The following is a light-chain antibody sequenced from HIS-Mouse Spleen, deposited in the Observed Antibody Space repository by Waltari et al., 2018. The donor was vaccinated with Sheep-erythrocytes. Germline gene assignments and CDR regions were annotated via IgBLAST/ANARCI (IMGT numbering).Light chain of an antibody. Sequence: QSALTQPRSVSGSPGQSVTISCTGTSSDVGGYNYVSWYQPHPGKAPKLMIYDVSKRPSGGPDRVSGSKSGNTASLTISGLQAEDEADYYCCSYAGSYNHVFATGTKVTVL. J-gene: IGLJ1*01. CDR1: SSDVGGYNY. CDR2: DVS. CDR3: CSYAGSYNHV. V-gene: IGLV2-11*01.